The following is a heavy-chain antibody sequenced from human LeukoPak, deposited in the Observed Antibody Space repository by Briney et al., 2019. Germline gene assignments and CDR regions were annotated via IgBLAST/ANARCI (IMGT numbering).Heavy chain of an antibody. CDR3: ARARHFYDSSWGYFQH. D-gene: IGHD3-22*01. V-gene: IGHV4-30-4*01. CDR1: GGSISSGDYY. CDR2: IYYSGST. Sequence: SETLSLTCTVSGGSISSGDYYWSWIRQPPGKGLEWIGYIYYSGSTYYNPSLKSRVTISVDTSKNQFSLKLSSVTAADTAVYFCARARHFYDSSWGYFQHWGQGTLVTVSS. J-gene: IGHJ1*01.